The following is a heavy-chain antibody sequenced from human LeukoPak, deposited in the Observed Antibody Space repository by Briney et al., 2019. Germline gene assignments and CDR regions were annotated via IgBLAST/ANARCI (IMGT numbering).Heavy chain of an antibody. Sequence: GGSLRLSCAASGFTFSSYGMHWVRQAPGKGLEWVSYISSSGNGIYYADSVKGRFTISRDNAKNSLNLQMNSLRAEDTAVYYCARDGGYGDYLDYWGQGTLVTVSS. V-gene: IGHV3-48*04. J-gene: IGHJ4*02. CDR2: ISSSGNGI. D-gene: IGHD5-12*01. CDR1: GFTFSSYG. CDR3: ARDGGYGDYLDY.